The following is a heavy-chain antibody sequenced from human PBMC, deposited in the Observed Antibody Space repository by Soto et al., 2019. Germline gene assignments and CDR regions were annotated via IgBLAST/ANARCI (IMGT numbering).Heavy chain of an antibody. D-gene: IGHD3-16*01. CDR1: GFIFRSYW. CDR3: ARDGVEAGLYLDN. J-gene: IGHJ4*02. Sequence: GGSLRLSCAASGFIFRSYWMSWVRQAPGKGLEWVANIDQDGSEKYYVDSVKGRFIISRDNAKNSLYLQMNSLRVEDTAVYYCARDGVEAGLYLDNWGQGTLVTVSS. V-gene: IGHV3-7*01. CDR2: IDQDGSEK.